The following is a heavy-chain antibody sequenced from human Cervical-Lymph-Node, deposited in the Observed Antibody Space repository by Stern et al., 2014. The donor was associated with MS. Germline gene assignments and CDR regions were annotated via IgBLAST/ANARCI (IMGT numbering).Heavy chain of an antibody. CDR2: IHHSGST. Sequence: QLQLQESGPGLVKPSATLSLTCTVSGYSISSGYYWGWIPQPPGTGLEWTGSIHHSGSTYYNPSLKIRVPISEDPSKTHFSLKLSSGTAADTAVYYCARDGELAYCGGDCYPYYYYGMDVWGQGTTVTVSS. CDR3: ARDGELAYCGGDCYPYYYYGMDV. V-gene: IGHV4-38-2*02. J-gene: IGHJ6*02. CDR1: GYSISSGYY. D-gene: IGHD2-21*02.